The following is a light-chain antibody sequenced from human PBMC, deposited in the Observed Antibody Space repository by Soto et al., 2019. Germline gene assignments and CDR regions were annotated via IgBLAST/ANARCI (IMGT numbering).Light chain of an antibody. CDR3: SSYTSSSTWV. CDR2: EVS. CDR1: SSDVGGYNY. J-gene: IGLJ3*02. V-gene: IGLV2-14*01. Sequence: QSALTQPASVSGSPGQSITISCTGTSSDVGGYNYVSWYQQHPGKAPKLMIYEVSNRPSGVSNRFSGSKSGNTACLTISGLQAEGEADYYCSSYTSSSTWVFGGGTKLAVL.